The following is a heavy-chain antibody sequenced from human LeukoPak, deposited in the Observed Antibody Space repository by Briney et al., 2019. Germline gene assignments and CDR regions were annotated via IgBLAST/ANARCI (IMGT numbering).Heavy chain of an antibody. J-gene: IGHJ4*02. CDR2: IYYSGST. D-gene: IGHD5-12*01. V-gene: IGHV4-59*08. CDR3: AGGYDRTYFDY. CDR1: GGSINSYY. Sequence: PSETLSLTCTVSGGSINSYYWSWIRQPPGKGLEWIGYIYYSGSTNYNPSLKSRVTISVDTSKNQFSLKLSSVTAADTAVYYCAGGYDRTYFDYWGQGTLVTVSS.